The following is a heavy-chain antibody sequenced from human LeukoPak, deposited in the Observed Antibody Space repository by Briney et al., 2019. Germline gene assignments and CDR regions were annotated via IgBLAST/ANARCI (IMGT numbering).Heavy chain of an antibody. D-gene: IGHD3-3*01. J-gene: IGHJ3*02. V-gene: IGHV3-30-3*01. Sequence: GRSLRLSCAASGFTFSSYAMHWVRQAPGKGLEWVAVISYDGSNKYYADSVKGRFTISRDNSKNTLYLQMNSLRAEDTAVYYCARDFGPEGPDAFDIWGQGTMVTVSS. CDR2: ISYDGSNK. CDR1: GFTFSSYA. CDR3: ARDFGPEGPDAFDI.